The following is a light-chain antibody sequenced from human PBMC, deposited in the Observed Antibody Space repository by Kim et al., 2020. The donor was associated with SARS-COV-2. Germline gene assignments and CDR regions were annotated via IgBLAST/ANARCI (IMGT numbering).Light chain of an antibody. CDR1: QSVSSTY. CDR3: QQYGSSPPWT. V-gene: IGKV3-20*01. J-gene: IGKJ1*01. CDR2: GES. Sequence: PGDRATLSCRASQSVSSTYLAWYQKKPGQAPRLLIYGESNRATGIPDRFSVSGSGTDFTLTISRLEPEDFALYYCQQYGSSPPWTFGQGTKVDIK.